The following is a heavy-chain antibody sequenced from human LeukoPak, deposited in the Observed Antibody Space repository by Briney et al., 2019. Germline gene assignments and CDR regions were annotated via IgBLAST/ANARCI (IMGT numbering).Heavy chain of an antibody. V-gene: IGHV3-48*03. J-gene: IGHJ4*02. Sequence: PGGSLRLSCAASGFTFSSYEMNWVRQAPGKELEGVSYISSSGSTIYYADSVKGRFTISRDNAKNSLYLQMNSLRAEDTAVYYCARERSYYGVLIPLDYWGQGTLVTVSS. CDR1: GFTFSSYE. CDR2: ISSSGSTI. CDR3: ARERSYYGVLIPLDY. D-gene: IGHD4-17*01.